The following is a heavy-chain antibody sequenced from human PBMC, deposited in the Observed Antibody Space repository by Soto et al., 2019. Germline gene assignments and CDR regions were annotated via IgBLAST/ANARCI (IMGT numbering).Heavy chain of an antibody. D-gene: IGHD3-10*01. J-gene: IGHJ6*02. CDR1: GFTFSTFS. V-gene: IGHV3-21*01. Sequence: EVQLVESGGGLVKPGGSLRLSCAASGFTFSTFSMNWVRQAPGKGLERVSSITSSSIYIYYADSLKGRFTISRDNAKNSLFLEMNSLRGEDGAVYYGARGSSGMDVWGQGTTVTVSS. CDR2: ITSSSIYI. CDR3: ARGSSGMDV.